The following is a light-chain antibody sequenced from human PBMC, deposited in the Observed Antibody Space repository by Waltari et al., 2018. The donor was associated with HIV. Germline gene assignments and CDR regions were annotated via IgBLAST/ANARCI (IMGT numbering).Light chain of an antibody. Sequence: DIRLTQSPSTLSASAGDRVAIPCRAGQNVGSFLAWYQQNPGKPPKLLIFQASILEGGVPSRFSGSVSGSDFTLTINGLQSDDFATYYCHQYASFSGTFGQGTKVEL. CDR1: QNVGSF. J-gene: IGKJ1*01. CDR3: HQYASFSGT. CDR2: QAS. V-gene: IGKV1-5*03.